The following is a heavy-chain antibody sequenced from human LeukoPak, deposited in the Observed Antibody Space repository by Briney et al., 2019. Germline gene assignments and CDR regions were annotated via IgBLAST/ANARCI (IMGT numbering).Heavy chain of an antibody. CDR1: GYTFTGYY. V-gene: IGHV1-2*02. J-gene: IGHJ6*02. D-gene: IGHD2-15*01. Sequence: APVKVSCKASGYTFTGYYMHWVRQAPGQGLEWMGWINPNSGGTNYAQKFQGRVTMTRDTSISTAYMELSRLRSDDTAVYYCARVGVVVVVSQDYYYGMDVWGQGTTVTVSS. CDR2: INPNSGGT. CDR3: ARVGVVVVVSQDYYYGMDV.